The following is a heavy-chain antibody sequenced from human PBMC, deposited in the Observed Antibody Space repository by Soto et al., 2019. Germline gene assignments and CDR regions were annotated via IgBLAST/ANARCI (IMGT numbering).Heavy chain of an antibody. CDR2: IYYSGST. D-gene: IGHD2-2*01. V-gene: IGHV4-59*08. J-gene: IGHJ4*02. CDR1: GGSTSSYY. CDR3: ARHVVPAANYFAY. Sequence: SETLSLTCTVSGGSTSSYYWSWIRQPPGKGLEWIGYIYYSGSTNYNPSLKSRVTISVDTSKNQFSLKLSSVTVADTAVYYCARHVVPAANYFAYWGQGTLVT.